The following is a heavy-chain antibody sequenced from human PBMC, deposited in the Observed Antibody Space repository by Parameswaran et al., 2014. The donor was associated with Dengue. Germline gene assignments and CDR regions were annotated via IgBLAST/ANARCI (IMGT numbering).Heavy chain of an antibody. D-gene: IGHD1-20*01. CDR2: ISYDGSNK. J-gene: IGHJ6*02. CDR3: SNNWNFGMDV. V-gene: IGHV3-30*18. Sequence: VRQAPGKGLEWVAVISYDGSNKYYADSVKGRFTISRDNSKNTLYLQMNSLRAEDTAVYYCSNNWNFGMDVWAKGPRSPSP.